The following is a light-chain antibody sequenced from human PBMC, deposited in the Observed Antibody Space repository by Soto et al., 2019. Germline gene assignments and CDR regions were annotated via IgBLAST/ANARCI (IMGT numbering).Light chain of an antibody. CDR2: ANS. CDR1: SSNFGAGYD. V-gene: IGLV1-40*01. Sequence: QSVLTQPPPVSGAPGQRITISCTGSSSNFGAGYDVHWYQQLPGTAPKLLIYANSNRPSGVPDRFSGSKSGTSASLAITGLQAEDEADYYCQSYDSSLSGSLVFGGGTQLTVL. J-gene: IGLJ2*01. CDR3: QSYDSSLSGSLV.